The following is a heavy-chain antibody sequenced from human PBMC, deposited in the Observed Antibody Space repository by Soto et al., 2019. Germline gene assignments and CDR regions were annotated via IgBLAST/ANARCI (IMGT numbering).Heavy chain of an antibody. CDR3: AFRNYYSTSGSYFFYYFHY. V-gene: IGHV3-23*01. Sequence: GGSLRLSCAASGFIFSNYAMSWVRQAPGKGLEWVSTITGTGDSTYYADSVKGRFTISRDSSKNTLYLQMSSLRPEDTATYYCAFRNYYSTSGSYFFYYFHYWGQGTLVTVSS. J-gene: IGHJ4*02. D-gene: IGHD3-22*01. CDR1: GFIFSNYA. CDR2: ITGTGDST.